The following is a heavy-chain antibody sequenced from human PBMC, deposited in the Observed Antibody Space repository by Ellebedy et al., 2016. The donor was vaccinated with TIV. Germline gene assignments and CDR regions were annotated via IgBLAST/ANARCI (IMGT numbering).Heavy chain of an antibody. CDR2: IKGDGSTI. CDR1: GLIFSNYW. D-gene: IGHD2-21*02. Sequence: PGGSLRLSCAASGLIFSNYWMSWVRQAPGKGLEWVASIKGDGSTIYYVDSVKGRFTISRDNTKNSLYLQMNSLRAEDTAVYYCARVLCSSGDCYSNDYWGQGTLVTVSS. V-gene: IGHV3-7*02. CDR3: ARVLCSSGDCYSNDY. J-gene: IGHJ4*02.